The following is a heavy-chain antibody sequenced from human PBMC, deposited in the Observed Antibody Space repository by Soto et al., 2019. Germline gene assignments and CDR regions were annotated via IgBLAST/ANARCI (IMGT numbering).Heavy chain of an antibody. D-gene: IGHD3-22*01. Sequence: SETLSLTXTVSGGSISSGDYYWSWIRQHPGKGLEWIGTIYFSGTTYYNPSLKSRVTISVDTSKNQFSLNLSSVTAADTAVYYCARRDRSGFSYWLDTWGQGTLVTVSS. J-gene: IGHJ5*02. V-gene: IGHV4-31*02. CDR1: GGSISSGDYY. CDR2: IYFSGTT. CDR3: ARRDRSGFSYWLDT.